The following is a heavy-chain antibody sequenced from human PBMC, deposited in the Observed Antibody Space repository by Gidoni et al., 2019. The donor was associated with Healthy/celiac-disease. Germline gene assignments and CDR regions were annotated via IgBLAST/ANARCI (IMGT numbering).Heavy chain of an antibody. D-gene: IGHD6-19*01. V-gene: IGHV4-34*01. CDR3: ARGLYEAVAGWFDP. Sequence: QVQLQQWGAGLLKPSETLSLTCAVYGGSFSGYYWSWIRQPPGKGLEWIGEINHSGSTNYNPSLKSRVTISVDTSKNQFSLKLSSVTAADTAVYYCARGLYEAVAGWFDPWGQGTLVTVSS. CDR1: GGSFSGYY. J-gene: IGHJ5*02. CDR2: INHSGST.